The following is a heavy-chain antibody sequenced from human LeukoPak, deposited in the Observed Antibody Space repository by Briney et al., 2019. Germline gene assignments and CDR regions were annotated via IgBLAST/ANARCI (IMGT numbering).Heavy chain of an antibody. V-gene: IGHV3-23*01. CDR1: GFTFSSYA. CDR3: AKGLDDYYDSSGYYRDY. CDR2: ISGSGGST. J-gene: IGHJ4*02. D-gene: IGHD3-22*01. Sequence: GGSLRLSCAASGFTFSSYAMSWVRQAPGKGLEWVSAISGSGGSTYYADSVKGRFTISRDNSKDTLYLQMNSLRAEDTAVYYCAKGLDDYYDSSGYYRDYWGQGTLVTVSS.